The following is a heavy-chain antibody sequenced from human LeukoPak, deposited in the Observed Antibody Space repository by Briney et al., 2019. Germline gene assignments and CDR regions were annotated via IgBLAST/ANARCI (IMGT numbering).Heavy chain of an antibody. Sequence: ASVKVSCKASGYTFTGYYMHWVRQAPGQGLEWMGWINPNSGGTNYAQKFQGRVTMTRDTSISTAYMELSRLRSEDTAVYYCARTPPGRRDGYNPRGDYWGQGTLVTVSS. V-gene: IGHV1-2*02. CDR3: ARTPPGRRDGYNPRGDY. CDR1: GYTFTGYY. J-gene: IGHJ4*02. D-gene: IGHD5-24*01. CDR2: INPNSGGT.